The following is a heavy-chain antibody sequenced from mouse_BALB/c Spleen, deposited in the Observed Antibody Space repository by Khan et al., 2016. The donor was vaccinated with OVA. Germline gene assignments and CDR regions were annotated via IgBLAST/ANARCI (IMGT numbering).Heavy chain of an antibody. J-gene: IGHJ4*01. CDR3: TTSNYFGNSFYAMDY. CDR1: GYTFTIYC. Sequence: DLVKPGASVKLSCKAAGYTFTIYCINWIKQRPGQGLEWIGRVSPGRGGPYYNETFKGKATVTVEKSSSTAYIQINSLSSEDSAVYFCTTSNYFGNSFYAMDYWGQGTSVTVSS. V-gene: IGHV1S41*01. CDR2: VSPGRGGP. D-gene: IGHD1-1*01.